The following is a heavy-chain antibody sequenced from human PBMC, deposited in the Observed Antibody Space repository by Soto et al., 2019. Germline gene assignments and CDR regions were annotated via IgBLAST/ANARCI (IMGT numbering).Heavy chain of an antibody. CDR1: GFTFSSYG. V-gene: IGHV3-33*01. CDR3: ARVHKAYSSGWFPSQAFDY. D-gene: IGHD6-19*01. CDR2: IWYDGSNK. J-gene: IGHJ4*02. Sequence: QVQLVESGGGVVQPGRSLRLSCAASGFTFSSYGMHWVRQAPGKGLEWVAVIWYDGSNKYYADSVKGRFTISRDNSKNTLSLQMNSLRAEDTAVYYCARVHKAYSSGWFPSQAFDYWGQGTLVTVSS.